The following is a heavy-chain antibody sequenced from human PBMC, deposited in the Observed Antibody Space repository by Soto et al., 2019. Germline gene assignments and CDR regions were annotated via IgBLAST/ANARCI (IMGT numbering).Heavy chain of an antibody. V-gene: IGHV1-2*04. CDR2: INPNSGGT. Sequence: QVRLVQSGAEVKKPGASVKVSCKASGYTFTGYYMHWVRQAPGQGLEWMGWINPNSGGTNYAQKFQGWVTMTRDTSISTAYMELSRLRSDDTAVYYCARVPGYSSGWYGFDYWGQGTLVTVSS. J-gene: IGHJ4*02. CDR3: ARVPGYSSGWYGFDY. CDR1: GYTFTGYY. D-gene: IGHD6-19*01.